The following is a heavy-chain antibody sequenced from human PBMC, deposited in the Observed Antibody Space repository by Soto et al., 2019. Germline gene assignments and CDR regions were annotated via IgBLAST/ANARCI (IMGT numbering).Heavy chain of an antibody. J-gene: IGHJ6*02. V-gene: IGHV4-4*07. CDR2: FSLSGTT. CDR3: ARGRYYDFWSGYNNYYYYGMDV. D-gene: IGHD3-3*01. CDR1: GASITGSFF. Sequence: TSETLSLTCTVSGASITGSFFWSWIRQPAGKGLEWIGRFSLSGTTNYNPSLKSRVTISVDTSKNQFSLKLRSVTAADTAVYYCARGRYYDFWSGYNNYYYYGMDVWGQGTTVTVSS.